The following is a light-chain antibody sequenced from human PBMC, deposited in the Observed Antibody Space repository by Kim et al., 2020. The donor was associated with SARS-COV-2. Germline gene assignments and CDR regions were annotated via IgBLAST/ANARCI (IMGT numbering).Light chain of an antibody. Sequence: IQMTQSPSSLSVSVGDRVTITCRASQAIDIYLAWYQQKPGKVPKLLIYGASTLQSGAPSRFGGSGSGTDFTFTISSLQPEDVATYYCQEYKISPNTFGQGTKLEI. V-gene: IGKV1-27*01. CDR3: QEYKISPNT. CDR2: GAS. CDR1: QAIDIY. J-gene: IGKJ2*01.